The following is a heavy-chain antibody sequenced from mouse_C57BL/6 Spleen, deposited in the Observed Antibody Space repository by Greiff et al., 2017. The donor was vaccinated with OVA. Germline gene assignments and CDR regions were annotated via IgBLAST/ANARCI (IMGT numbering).Heavy chain of an antibody. CDR1: GFTFSDFY. CDR3: ARDEGGSPWFAY. J-gene: IGHJ3*01. CDR2: SRNKANDYTT. V-gene: IGHV7-1*01. Sequence: EVQRVESGGGLVQSGRSLRLSCATSGFTFSDFYMEWVRQAPGKGLEWIAASRNKANDYTTEYSASVKGRFIVSRDTSQSFLYLQMNALRAEDTAIYYCARDEGGSPWFAYWGQGTLVTVSA. D-gene: IGHD1-1*01.